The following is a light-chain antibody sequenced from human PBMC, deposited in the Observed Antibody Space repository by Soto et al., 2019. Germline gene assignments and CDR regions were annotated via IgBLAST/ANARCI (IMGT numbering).Light chain of an antibody. V-gene: IGLV2-8*01. CDR2: EVS. Sequence: QSALTQPPSASGSPGQSVTISCTGTSSDVGGYNYVSWYQQHPGKVPKLIIYEVSKRPSGVPDRFSGSKSGNTASLTVSGLQAEDEADFYCTSCAGSNNLLFGGGTKLTVL. CDR3: TSCAGSNNLL. J-gene: IGLJ3*02. CDR1: SSDVGGYNY.